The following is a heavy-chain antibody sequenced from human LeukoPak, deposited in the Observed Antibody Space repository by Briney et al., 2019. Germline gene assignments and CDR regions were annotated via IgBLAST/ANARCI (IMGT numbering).Heavy chain of an antibody. CDR2: IYHGGTT. CDR1: NGSISTYY. D-gene: IGHD2-15*01. Sequence: SETLSLTCSVSNGSISTYYWSWIRQSPGKGLEWIGYIYHGGTTSYNPSLKRRVTISVDSPKNQFFLRLTSLTAEDTALYYCARHGGSLDYFDSWGPGSLVIVSS. J-gene: IGHJ4*02. V-gene: IGHV4-59*08. CDR3: ARHGGSLDYFDS.